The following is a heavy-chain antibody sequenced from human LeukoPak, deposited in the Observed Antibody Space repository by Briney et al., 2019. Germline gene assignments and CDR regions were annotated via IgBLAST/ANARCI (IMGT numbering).Heavy chain of an antibody. D-gene: IGHD3-10*01. J-gene: IGHJ4*02. CDR2: ISYDGSNK. Sequence: GRSLRLSCAASGFTFSSYAMHWVRQAPGKGLEWVAVISYDGSNKYYADSVKGRFTISRDNSKNTLYLQMNSLRAEDTAVYYCAKERDLRRSGRYFDYWGQGTLVTVSS. CDR1: GFTFSSYA. CDR3: AKERDLRRSGRYFDY. V-gene: IGHV3-30-3*01.